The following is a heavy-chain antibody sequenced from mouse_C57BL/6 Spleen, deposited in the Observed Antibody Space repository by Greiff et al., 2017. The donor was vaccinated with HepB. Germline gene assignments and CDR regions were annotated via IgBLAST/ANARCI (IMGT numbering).Heavy chain of an antibody. V-gene: IGHV1-53*01. CDR2: INPSNGGT. Sequence: VQLQQSGTELVKPGASVKLSCKASGYTFTSYWMHWVKQRPGQGLEWIGNINPSNGGTNYNEKFKSKATLTVDKSSSTAYMQLSSLTSEDSAVYYCARAGYYYGSHFDYWGQGTTLTVSS. J-gene: IGHJ2*01. CDR1: GYTFTSYW. CDR3: ARAGYYYGSHFDY. D-gene: IGHD1-1*01.